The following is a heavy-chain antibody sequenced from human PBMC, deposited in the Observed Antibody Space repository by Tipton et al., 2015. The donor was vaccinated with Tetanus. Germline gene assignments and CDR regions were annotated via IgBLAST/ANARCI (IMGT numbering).Heavy chain of an antibody. Sequence: QSGAEVKRPGSSVKVSCKASGGTYTTHGITWVRQAPGQRLEWMGGTIPKFQTTKYAQKFEDRVTISADESATTAYMELRSLKLEDTAIYYCVRHVVGAVPKGYNWFAPWGQGTLVTVSS. CDR3: VRHVVGAVPKGYNWFAP. CDR1: GGTYTTHG. J-gene: IGHJ5*02. D-gene: IGHD1-26*01. V-gene: IGHV1-69*01. CDR2: TIPKFQTT.